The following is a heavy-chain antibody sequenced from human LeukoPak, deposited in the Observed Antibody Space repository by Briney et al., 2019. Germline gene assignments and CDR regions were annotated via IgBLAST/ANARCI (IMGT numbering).Heavy chain of an antibody. CDR3: ARTSRWRWFDL. Sequence: SETLSLTCAVYGGSFSGYYWSWIRQPPGKGLEWIGEINHSGSTNYNPSLKSRVTISVDTSKNQFSLKLSSVTAADTAVYYCARTSRWRWFDLWGQGTLVTVSS. D-gene: IGHD4-23*01. CDR2: INHSGST. CDR1: GGSFSGYY. V-gene: IGHV4-34*01. J-gene: IGHJ5*02.